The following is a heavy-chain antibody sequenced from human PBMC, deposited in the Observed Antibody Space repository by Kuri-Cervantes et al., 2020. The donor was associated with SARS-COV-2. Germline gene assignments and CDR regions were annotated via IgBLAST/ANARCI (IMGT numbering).Heavy chain of an antibody. Sequence: GESLKISCVASEFNFRYYGMYWVRQAPGKGLEWVAVIWYDGENEYYASSVKGRFTISRDNSKNTVSLHMNSLRAEDTAMYYCARGAANYYYMDVWGKGTTVTVSS. J-gene: IGHJ6*03. CDR3: ARGAANYYYMDV. V-gene: IGHV3-33*07. CDR1: EFNFRYYG. CDR2: IWYDGENE. D-gene: IGHD3-16*01.